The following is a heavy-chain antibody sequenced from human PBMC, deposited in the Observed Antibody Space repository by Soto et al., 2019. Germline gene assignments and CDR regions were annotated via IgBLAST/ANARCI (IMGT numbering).Heavy chain of an antibody. J-gene: IGHJ3*02. CDR1: GGSISSDY. Sequence: PSETLSLTCTVSGGSISSDYWSWIRQPPGEGLEWIGYIYFSGGTNYNPSLKSRVTISVDRSMNQLSLRLTSVTAADTAEYYCARTNAFHIWGQGTMVTVSS. CDR3: ARTNAFHI. CDR2: IYFSGGT. V-gene: IGHV4-59*01.